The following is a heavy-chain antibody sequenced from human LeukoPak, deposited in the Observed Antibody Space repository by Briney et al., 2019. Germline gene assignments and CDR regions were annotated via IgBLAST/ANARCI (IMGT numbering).Heavy chain of an antibody. CDR3: AAEPGYSGYNYALAY. D-gene: IGHD5-12*01. J-gene: IGHJ4*02. CDR1: GFTFSTYW. CDR2: IKTDGSST. Sequence: GGSLRLSCAASGFTFSTYWMHWVRQAPGKGLVWVSHIKTDGSSTTYADSVKGRFTISRDISNNTLYLQMNSLRAEDTAVYYCAAEPGYSGYNYALAYWGQGTLVTVSS. V-gene: IGHV3-74*01.